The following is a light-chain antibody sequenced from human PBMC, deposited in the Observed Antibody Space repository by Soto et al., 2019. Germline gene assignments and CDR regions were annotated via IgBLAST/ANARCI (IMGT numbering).Light chain of an antibody. Sequence: EILMTQSPGTLSVSTGEGATLSCRASQSVDNNLAWYQQKPSQAPRLLIYGASTRPTGIPDRFSGSGSGTEFTLTISSLQSEDSAVYYCQQYYDWPRTFGQGTNVEIK. CDR1: QSVDNN. V-gene: IGKV3D-15*01. J-gene: IGKJ1*01. CDR3: QQYYDWPRT. CDR2: GAS.